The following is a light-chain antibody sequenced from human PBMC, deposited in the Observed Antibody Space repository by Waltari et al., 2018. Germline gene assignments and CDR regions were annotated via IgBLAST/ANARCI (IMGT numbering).Light chain of an antibody. CDR2: EAS. Sequence: EIMLTQSPGTLSLSPGERATLSCGASQSIGRYLVWYQQKPGQAPRLLMYEASRRATGIPDRFSGSGSGTDFSLTISRLEPEDFAVYYCQNHERLPATFGQGTKVELK. CDR3: QNHERLPAT. V-gene: IGKV3-20*01. J-gene: IGKJ1*01. CDR1: QSIGRY.